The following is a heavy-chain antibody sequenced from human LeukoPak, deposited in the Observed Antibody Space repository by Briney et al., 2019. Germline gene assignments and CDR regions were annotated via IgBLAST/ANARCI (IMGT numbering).Heavy chain of an antibody. CDR3: ARDRFDGSRDQSDASDI. V-gene: IGHV3-15*01. CDR2: IKSKTDGGTT. CDR1: GLTFSNAW. D-gene: IGHD3-9*01. J-gene: IGHJ3*02. Sequence: GGSLRLSCAASGLTFSNAWMNWVRQAPGKGLEWVGRIKSKTDGGTTDYAAPVKGRFTISRDDSKTTLYLQMNSLRAEDTAVYYCARDRFDGSRDQSDASDIWGQGTMVTVSS.